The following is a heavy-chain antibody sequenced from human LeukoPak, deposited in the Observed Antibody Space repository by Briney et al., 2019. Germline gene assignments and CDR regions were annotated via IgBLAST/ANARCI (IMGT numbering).Heavy chain of an antibody. CDR2: INSDGSST. J-gene: IGHJ4*02. V-gene: IGHV3-74*01. D-gene: IGHD6-19*01. Sequence: PGGSLRLSCAVSGFTFSSYWMHWVRQAPGKGLVLVSRINSDGSSTIHADSVKGRFTISRDNAKNTLYLQMNSLRAEDTAVYYCAREVYSSGWSSFDYWGQGTLVTVSS. CDR1: GFTFSSYW. CDR3: AREVYSSGWSSFDY.